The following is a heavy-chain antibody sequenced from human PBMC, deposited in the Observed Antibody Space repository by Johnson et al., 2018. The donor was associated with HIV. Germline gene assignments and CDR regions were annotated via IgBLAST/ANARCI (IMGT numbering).Heavy chain of an antibody. D-gene: IGHD3-16*01. CDR1: GFTFSSYW. CDR2: IKKDESEK. J-gene: IGHJ3*02. CDR3: ARGRPWGWELRRDAFDI. V-gene: IGHV3-7*03. Sequence: VQLVESGGGLVQPGGSLRLSCAASGFTFSSYWMSWVRQAPGKGLEWVANIKKDESEKYYVNSVKGGFTISRDNAKKSLYLQMNSLRDEDTALYYCARGRPWGWELRRDAFDIWGQGTMVTVSS.